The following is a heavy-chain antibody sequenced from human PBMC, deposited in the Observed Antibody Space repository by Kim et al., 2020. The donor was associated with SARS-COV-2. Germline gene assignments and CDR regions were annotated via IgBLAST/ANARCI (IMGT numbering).Heavy chain of an antibody. Sequence: SVKVSCKASGGTFSSYAISWVRQAPGQGLEWMGRIIPILGIANYAQKFQGRVTITADKSTSTAYMELSSLRSEDTAVYYCARDDTMVRGGPKRYYYYGMDVWGQGTTVTVSS. CDR3: ARDDTMVRGGPKRYYYYGMDV. CDR1: GGTFSSYA. V-gene: IGHV1-69*04. D-gene: IGHD3-10*01. CDR2: IIPILGIA. J-gene: IGHJ6*02.